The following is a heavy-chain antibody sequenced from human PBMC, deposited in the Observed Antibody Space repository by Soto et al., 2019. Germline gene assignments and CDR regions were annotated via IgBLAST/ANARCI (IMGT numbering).Heavy chain of an antibody. V-gene: IGHV4-34*01. D-gene: IGHD6-25*01. CDR2: INHSGST. Sequence: PSETLSLTCAVYGGSFSGYYWSWIRQPPGKGLEWIEEINHSGSTNYNPSLKSRVTISVDTSKNQFSLKLSSVTAADTAVYYCARNAAASFDYWGQGTLVTVSS. J-gene: IGHJ4*02. CDR3: ARNAAASFDY. CDR1: GGSFSGYY.